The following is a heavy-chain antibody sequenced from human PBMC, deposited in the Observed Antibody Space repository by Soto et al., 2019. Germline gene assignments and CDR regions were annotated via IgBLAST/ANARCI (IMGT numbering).Heavy chain of an antibody. J-gene: IGHJ6*02. D-gene: IGHD3-3*01. CDR2: MNPNSGNT. V-gene: IGHV1-8*01. Sequence: ASVKVSCKASGYTFTSYDINWVGQATGQGLEWMGWMNPNSGNTGYAQKFQGRVTMTRNTSISTAYMELSSLRSEDTAVYYCARVLRDSTIFGVVPHYYYYYGMDVWGQGTTVTVSS. CDR3: ARVLRDSTIFGVVPHYYYYYGMDV. CDR1: GYTFTSYD.